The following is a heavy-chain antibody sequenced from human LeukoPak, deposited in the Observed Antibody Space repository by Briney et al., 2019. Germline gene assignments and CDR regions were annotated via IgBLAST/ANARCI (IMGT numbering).Heavy chain of an antibody. D-gene: IGHD2-15*01. CDR3: ARLRVVEAATVKYYFDY. CDR1: GYSISSSSYY. V-gene: IGHV4-39*01. Sequence: SETLSLTCTVSGYSISSSSYYWGWIRQPPGKGLEWIGSIYYSGSTYYNPSLKSRVTISVDTSKNQFSLKLSSVTAADTAVYYCARLRVVEAATVKYYFDYWGQGTLVTVSS. J-gene: IGHJ4*02. CDR2: IYYSGST.